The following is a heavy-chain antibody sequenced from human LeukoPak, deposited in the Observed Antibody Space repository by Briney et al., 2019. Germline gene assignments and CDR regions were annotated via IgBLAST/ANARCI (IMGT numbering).Heavy chain of an antibody. D-gene: IGHD6-19*01. CDR3: AKPDSPKPGWYNYYYGMDV. V-gene: IGHV3-23*01. CDR1: GFTFSSYA. J-gene: IGHJ6*02. CDR2: ISGSGGST. Sequence: GGSLRLSCAASGFTFSSYAMSWVRQAPGRGLEWVSVISGSGGSTYYADSVKGRFTISRDNSKNTLYLQMNSLRAEDTAVYYCAKPDSPKPGWYNYYYGMDVWGQGTTVTVSS.